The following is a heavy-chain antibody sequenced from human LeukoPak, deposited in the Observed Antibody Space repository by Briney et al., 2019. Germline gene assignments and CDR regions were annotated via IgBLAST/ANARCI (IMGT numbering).Heavy chain of an antibody. V-gene: IGHV3-48*01. CDR1: GFTFSSGS. D-gene: IGHD6-13*01. J-gene: IGHJ4*02. Sequence: GGSLSLSCAASGFTFSSGSMNWVRQAPGKGLEWVSYISSSSSTIYYADSVKGRFTISRDNAKNSLYLQMNSLRAEDTAVYYCARSSSSWYGDFDYWGQGTLVTVSS. CDR3: ARSSSSWYGDFDY. CDR2: ISSSSSTI.